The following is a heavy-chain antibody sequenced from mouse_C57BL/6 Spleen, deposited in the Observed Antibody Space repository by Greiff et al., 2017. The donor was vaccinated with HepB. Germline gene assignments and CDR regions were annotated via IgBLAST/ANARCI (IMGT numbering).Heavy chain of an antibody. J-gene: IGHJ2*01. Sequence: VQLQQSGPELVKPGASVKIPCKASGYTFTDYNMDWVKQSHGKSLEWIGDINPNNGGTIYNQKFKGKATLTVDKSSSTAYMELRSLTSEDTAVYYCARVYYYGSSYGVWYFDYWGQGTTLTVSS. CDR2: INPNNGGT. V-gene: IGHV1-18*01. CDR3: ARVYYYGSSYGVWYFDY. D-gene: IGHD1-1*01. CDR1: GYTFTDYN.